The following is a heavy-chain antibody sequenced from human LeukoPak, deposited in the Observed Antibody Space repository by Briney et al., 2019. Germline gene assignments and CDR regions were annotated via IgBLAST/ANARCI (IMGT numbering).Heavy chain of an antibody. V-gene: IGHV3-48*03. CDR3: AREGPPYYDYVWGSYRSAHDAFDI. CDR1: GFTFNSYE. J-gene: IGHJ3*02. D-gene: IGHD3-16*02. CDR2: ISSSGNNL. Sequence: PGGSLRLSCAASGFTFNSYEMNWVRQAPGKWLEWVSYISSSGNNLNYADSVKGRFTISRDNAKNSLYLQMNSLRAGDTAVYYCAREGPPYYDYVWGSYRSAHDAFDIWGQGTMVTVSS.